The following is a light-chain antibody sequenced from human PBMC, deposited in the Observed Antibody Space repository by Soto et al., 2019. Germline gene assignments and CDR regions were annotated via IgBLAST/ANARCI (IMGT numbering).Light chain of an antibody. CDR3: NSFTSTSVI. V-gene: IGLV2-14*01. Sequence: QSVLTQPASVSGSPGQSITISCTGSSSDVDVYNYISWYQQHPGKAPKVIIFEVSNRPSGVSNRFSGSKSGNTASLTISGLQAEDEADYYCNSFTSTSVIFGGGTKLTVL. J-gene: IGLJ2*01. CDR2: EVS. CDR1: SSDVDVYNY.